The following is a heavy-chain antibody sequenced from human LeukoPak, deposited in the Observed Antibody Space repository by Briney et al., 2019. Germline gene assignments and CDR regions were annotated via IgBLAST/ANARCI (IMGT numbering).Heavy chain of an antibody. CDR2: INPNSGDP. CDR3: VRGGDGDRRDFDY. CDR1: GYIFTAYY. D-gene: IGHD5-24*01. V-gene: IGHV1-2*02. J-gene: IGHJ4*02. Sequence: ASVKVSCKASGYIFTAYYLHWVRQAPGQGLEWMGWINPNSGDPNYAQNFQGRVTMSRDTSISTAYMELSSLRSDDKAVYYCVRGGDGDRRDFDYWGQGTLVTVSS.